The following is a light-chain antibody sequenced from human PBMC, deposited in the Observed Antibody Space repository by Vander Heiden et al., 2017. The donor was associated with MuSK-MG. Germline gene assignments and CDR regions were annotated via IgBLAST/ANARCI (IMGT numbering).Light chain of an antibody. Sequence: QSALTQPASVSGFPGQSITISFTRTSSDIGASNFVSWYQKYPGKAPQLIIYEVINRPSGVSNRFSGSKSGNTASLTISGLQAEDEADYHCSSYRSSSTTYVFGTGTEVTVL. J-gene: IGLJ1*01. CDR3: SSYRSSSTTYV. CDR1: SSDIGASNF. V-gene: IGLV2-14*01. CDR2: EVI.